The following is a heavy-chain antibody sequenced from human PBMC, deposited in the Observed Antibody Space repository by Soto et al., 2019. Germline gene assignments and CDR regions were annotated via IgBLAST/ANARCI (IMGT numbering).Heavy chain of an antibody. CDR3: ARGGASVAAYTFDY. CDR1: GFTFSAYW. Sequence: GGSLRLSCAASGFTFSAYWMSWVRQAPGKGLEWVANIKRDGSDKFYADSVKGRFTVSRDNAWNSLFLQMSSLRADDTAVYYCARGGASVAAYTFDYWGRGTLVTVSS. CDR2: IKRDGSDK. V-gene: IGHV3-7*03. J-gene: IGHJ4*02. D-gene: IGHD6-19*01.